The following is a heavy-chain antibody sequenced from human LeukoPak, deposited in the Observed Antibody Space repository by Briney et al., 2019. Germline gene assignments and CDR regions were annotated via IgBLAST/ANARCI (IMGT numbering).Heavy chain of an antibody. J-gene: IGHJ4*02. CDR1: GFTFSSYA. CDR2: ISGSGGST. V-gene: IGHV3-23*01. CDR3: AKDPRSYGASPPGY. Sequence: PGGSLRLSCAASGFTFSSYAMSWVRQAPGKGLEWVSAISGSGGSTYYADSVKGRFTISRDNSKNTLYLQMNSLRAEDTAVYYCAKDPRSYGASPPGYWGQGTLVTVSS. D-gene: IGHD4-17*01.